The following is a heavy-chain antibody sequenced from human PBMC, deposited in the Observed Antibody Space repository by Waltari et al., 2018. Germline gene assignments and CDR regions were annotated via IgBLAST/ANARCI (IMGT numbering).Heavy chain of an antibody. D-gene: IGHD1-1*01. CDR2: VCGDGKT. J-gene: IGHJ4*02. CDR3: ARDRGRGLYLDT. V-gene: IGHV4-4*02. Sequence: QLQLQESGPGLVKPSGTLSLICAVSGDSMSTSDYWSWVRQPPGKGLEWIGQVCGDGKTNYNPSFASRVTMSLDTSTYHFALKLTSATAADTALYYCARDRGRGLYLDTWGQGTLVTVSP. CDR1: GDSMSTSDY.